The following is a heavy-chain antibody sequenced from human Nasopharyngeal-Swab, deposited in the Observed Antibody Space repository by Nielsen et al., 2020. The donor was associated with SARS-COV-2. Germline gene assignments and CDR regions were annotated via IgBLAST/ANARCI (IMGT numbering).Heavy chain of an antibody. Sequence: GESLKISCAASGFTFSSYAMHWVRQVPGKGLEWVAVISYDGSNKYYADSVKGRFTISRDNSKNTLYLQMNSLRAEDTAVYYCARGDGYNYPFDYWGQGTLVTVSS. V-gene: IGHV3-30-3*01. CDR1: GFTFSSYA. J-gene: IGHJ4*02. CDR2: ISYDGSNK. D-gene: IGHD5-24*01. CDR3: ARGDGYNYPFDY.